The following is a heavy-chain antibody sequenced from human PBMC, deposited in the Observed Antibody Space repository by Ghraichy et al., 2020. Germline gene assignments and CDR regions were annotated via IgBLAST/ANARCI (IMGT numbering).Heavy chain of an antibody. CDR2: ISAYNGNT. J-gene: IGHJ4*02. V-gene: IGHV1-18*04. Sequence: ASVKVSCKASGYTFTSYGISWVRQAPGQGLEWMGWISAYNGNTNYAQKLQGRVTMTTDTSTSTAYMELRSLRSDDTAVYYCAREYDSLDTAMVSSYYFDYWGQGTLVTVSS. CDR3: AREYDSLDTAMVSSYYFDY. D-gene: IGHD5-18*01. CDR1: GYTFTSYG.